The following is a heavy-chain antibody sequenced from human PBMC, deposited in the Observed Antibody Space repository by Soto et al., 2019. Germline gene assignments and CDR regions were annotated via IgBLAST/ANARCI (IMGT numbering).Heavy chain of an antibody. D-gene: IGHD3-10*01. J-gene: IGHJ6*02. CDR1: GYTFTGYY. Sequence: QVQLVQSGAEVKKPGASVKVSCKASGYTFTGYYMHWVRQAPGQGLEWMGWINPNSGGTNYAQKFQGWVTMTRDTSISTAYMELSRLRSDDTAVYYCARERGSGSSSYGMDVWGQGTTVTVSS. CDR3: ARERGSGSSSYGMDV. CDR2: INPNSGGT. V-gene: IGHV1-2*04.